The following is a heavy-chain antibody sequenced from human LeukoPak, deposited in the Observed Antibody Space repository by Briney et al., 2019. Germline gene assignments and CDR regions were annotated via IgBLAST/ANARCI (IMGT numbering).Heavy chain of an antibody. J-gene: IGHJ4*02. CDR3: ARVVRGSHIDY. Sequence: SETLSLTCAVYGGSFSGYYWSWIRQPPGKGLEWIGSIYYSGSTYYNPSLKSRVTISVDTSKNQFSLKLSSVTAADTAVYYCARVVRGSHIDYWGQGTLVTVSS. D-gene: IGHD1-26*01. CDR1: GGSFSGYY. CDR2: IYYSGST. V-gene: IGHV4-34*01.